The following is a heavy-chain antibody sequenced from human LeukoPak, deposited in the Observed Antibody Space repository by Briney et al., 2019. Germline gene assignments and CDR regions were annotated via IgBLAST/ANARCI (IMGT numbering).Heavy chain of an antibody. CDR1: GFTVSSNY. D-gene: IGHD3-9*01. J-gene: IGHJ4*02. V-gene: IGHV3-53*01. CDR3: ARELRYFDWRYFDY. Sequence: GGSLRLSCAASGFTVSSNYMSWVRQAPGKGLEWGSVIYSGGSTYYADSVKGRFTISRDNSKNTLYLQMNSLRAEDTAVYYCARELRYFDWRYFDYWGQGTLVTVSS. CDR2: IYSGGST.